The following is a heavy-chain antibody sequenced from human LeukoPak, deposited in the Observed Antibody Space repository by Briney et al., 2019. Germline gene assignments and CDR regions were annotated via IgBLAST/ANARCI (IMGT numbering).Heavy chain of an antibody. D-gene: IGHD6-19*01. J-gene: IGHJ4*02. CDR3: ARVLQQWLVIDY. Sequence: SETLSLTCTVSGGSLSSYYWSWIRQPPGKGLEWIGYIYYSGSTNYNPSLKSRVTISVDTSKNQFSLTLSSVTAADTAVYYCARVLQQWLVIDYWGQGTLVTVSS. CDR1: GGSLSSYY. V-gene: IGHV4-59*01. CDR2: IYYSGST.